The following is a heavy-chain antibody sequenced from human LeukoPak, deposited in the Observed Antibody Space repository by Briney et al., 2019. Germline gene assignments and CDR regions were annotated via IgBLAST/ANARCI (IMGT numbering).Heavy chain of an antibody. Sequence: GGSLRLSCAASGFTVSSNYMSWVRQAPGKGLEWVSVSYTGGNTHYADSVKGRFTLSRDNSKNTVYLQMNSLRVEDTAMCYCASISDLLYYFDSWGQGTLVTVSS. CDR1: GFTVSSNY. CDR3: ASISDLLYYFDS. CDR2: SYTGGNT. V-gene: IGHV3-66*01. J-gene: IGHJ4*02.